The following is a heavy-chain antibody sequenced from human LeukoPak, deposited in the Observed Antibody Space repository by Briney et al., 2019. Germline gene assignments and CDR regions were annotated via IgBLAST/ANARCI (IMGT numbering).Heavy chain of an antibody. CDR1: GFTFDDYA. D-gene: IGHD3-22*01. Sequence: PGRSLRLSCAASGFTFDDYAMHWVRQAPGKGLEWVSGISWNSGSIGYADSVKGRFTISRDNSKNTLYLQMNSLRAEDTAVYYCASSFGYYYDSSGYYYAGADEDYWGQGTLVTVSS. J-gene: IGHJ4*02. CDR2: ISWNSGSI. V-gene: IGHV3-9*01. CDR3: ASSFGYYYDSSGYYYAGADEDY.